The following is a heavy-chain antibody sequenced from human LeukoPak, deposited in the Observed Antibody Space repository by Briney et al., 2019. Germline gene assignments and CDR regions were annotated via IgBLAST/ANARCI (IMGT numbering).Heavy chain of an antibody. Sequence: SETLSLTCTASGGSISSRSYYWGWIRQPPGKGLEWIGIIYYSGSTYSNPSLRSRVTISVDTSKNQFPLKLSSVTAADTAVYYCASFYCSGGSCYQYYYYYYMDVWGKGTTVTISS. CDR1: GGSISSRSYY. J-gene: IGHJ6*03. V-gene: IGHV4-39*01. CDR2: IYYSGST. CDR3: ASFYCSGGSCYQYYYYYYMDV. D-gene: IGHD2-15*01.